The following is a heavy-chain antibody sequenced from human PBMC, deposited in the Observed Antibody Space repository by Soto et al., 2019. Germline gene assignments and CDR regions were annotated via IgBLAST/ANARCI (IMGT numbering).Heavy chain of an antibody. CDR1: VFTFDAYA. Sequence: PGGTLRLSSEPSVFTFDAYAMHWFRQAPGKGLEWVSGTSWNSGSIGYADSVKGRFTISRDNAKNSLYLQMNSLRAEDTALYYCAKALDYSNCFDYWGQGSLVTVSS. V-gene: IGHV3-9*01. CDR2: TSWNSGSI. D-gene: IGHD4-4*01. J-gene: IGHJ4*02. CDR3: AKALDYSNCFDY.